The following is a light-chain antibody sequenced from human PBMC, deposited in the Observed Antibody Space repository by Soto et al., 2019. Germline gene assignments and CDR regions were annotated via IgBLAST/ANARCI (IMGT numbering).Light chain of an antibody. J-gene: IGLJ2*01. CDR1: SRDVGGYNL. Sequence: QSALTKPPSASGSPGQSVTISCAGTSRDVGGYNLVSWYQQHPGKAPKLMIYEVIKRPSGVPDRFSGSKSGNTASLTVSGLHAEDEADYYCSSYSGSDNFVVFGGGTKLTVL. V-gene: IGLV2-8*01. CDR3: SSYSGSDNFVV. CDR2: EVI.